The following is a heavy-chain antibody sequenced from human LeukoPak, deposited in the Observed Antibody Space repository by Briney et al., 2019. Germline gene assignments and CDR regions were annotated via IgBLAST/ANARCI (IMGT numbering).Heavy chain of an antibody. CDR3: AKGYCSSTSCYFHYYGMAV. V-gene: IGHV3-23*01. CDR1: GFTFSGYA. J-gene: IGHJ6*02. Sequence: GGSLRLSCAASGFTFSGYAMSWVRQAPGKGLEWVSAISGSGGYTYYADSVKGRFTISRDNSKNTLYLQMNSLRAEDTAVYYCAKGYCSSTSCYFHYYGMAVWGQGTTVTVSS. D-gene: IGHD2-2*01. CDR2: ISGSGGYT.